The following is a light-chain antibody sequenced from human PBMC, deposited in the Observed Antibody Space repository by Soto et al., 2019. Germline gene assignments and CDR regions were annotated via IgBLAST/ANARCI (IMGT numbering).Light chain of an antibody. Sequence: DIHISHSPSPLSASVGDRVTITCRSSHSISSYVNWYQQKPGIAPRLLIFAASNLQTGVPSRFSGSGSGTDFTLTISSLQPEDFGTYFCQHTYSIPFTFGPGTKVDIK. J-gene: IGKJ3*01. CDR1: HSISSY. CDR2: AAS. CDR3: QHTYSIPFT. V-gene: IGKV1-39*01.